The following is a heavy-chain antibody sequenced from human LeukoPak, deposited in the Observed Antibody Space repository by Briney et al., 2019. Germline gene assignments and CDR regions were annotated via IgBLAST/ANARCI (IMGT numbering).Heavy chain of an antibody. Sequence: SETLSLTWAVYGGSFSGYYWSWIRQPPGKGLEWIGEINHSGSTNYNPSLKSRVTISVDTSKNQFSLKLSFVTAADTAVYYCARGWELLEKYYFDYWGQGTLVTVSS. CDR3: ARGWELLEKYYFDY. D-gene: IGHD1-26*01. CDR1: GGSFSGYY. CDR2: INHSGST. J-gene: IGHJ4*02. V-gene: IGHV4-34*01.